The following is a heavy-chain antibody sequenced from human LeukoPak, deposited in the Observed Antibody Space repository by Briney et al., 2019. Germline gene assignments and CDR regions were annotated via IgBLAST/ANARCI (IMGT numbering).Heavy chain of an antibody. CDR3: ARDSHPFYYANGDSSVDAFDI. J-gene: IGHJ3*02. CDR1: GFRFSSSS. D-gene: IGHD2-8*01. V-gene: IGHV3-21*04. CDR2: ISSSGDCT. Sequence: GGSLRLSCAASGFRFSSSSMSWVRQAPGKGLEWVSSISSSGDCTYYADSVKVRFTISRDNSKNTLYLQMNSLRAEDTAVYYCARDSHPFYYANGDSSVDAFDIWGQGTMVTVSS.